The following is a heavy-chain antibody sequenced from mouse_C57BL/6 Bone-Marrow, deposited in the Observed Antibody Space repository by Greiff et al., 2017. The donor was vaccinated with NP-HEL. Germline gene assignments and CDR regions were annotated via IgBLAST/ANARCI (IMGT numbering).Heavy chain of an antibody. CDR3: AREDTTVVDYYAMDY. Sequence: QVQLQQPGAELVMPGASVKLSCKASGYTFTSYWMHWVKQRPGQGLEWIGEIDPSDSYTNYNQKFKGKSTLTVDKSSSTAYMQLSSLTSEDSAVYYCAREDTTVVDYYAMDYRGQGTSVTVSS. CDR1: GYTFTSYW. D-gene: IGHD1-1*01. V-gene: IGHV1-69*01. J-gene: IGHJ4*01. CDR2: IDPSDSYT.